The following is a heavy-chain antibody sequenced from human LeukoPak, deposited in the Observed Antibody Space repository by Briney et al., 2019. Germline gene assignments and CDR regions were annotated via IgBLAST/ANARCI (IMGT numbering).Heavy chain of an antibody. D-gene: IGHD3-22*01. CDR1: GGSFSGYL. CDR2: IHYSGIT. J-gene: IGHJ4*02. Sequence: SETLSLTCTVSGGSFSGYLWSWIRQHPGEGLEWIGYIHYSGITYYNPSLKSRVTISVATSKNQFSLKLTSVTAADTAVYYCANYDSSGYYTFAFWGQGTLVTVSS. V-gene: IGHV4-59*06. CDR3: ANYDSSGYYTFAF.